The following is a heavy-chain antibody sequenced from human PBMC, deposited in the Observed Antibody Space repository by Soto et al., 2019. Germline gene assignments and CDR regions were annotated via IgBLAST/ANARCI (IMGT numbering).Heavy chain of an antibody. Sequence: GGSLRLSCAASGFTFSSYGMHWVRQAPGKGLEWVAVISYDGSNKYYADSVKSRFTISRDNSKNTLYLQMNSLRAEDTAVYYCAKGSSGYSIDYWGQGTLVTVSS. CDR2: ISYDGSNK. CDR1: GFTFSSYG. V-gene: IGHV3-30*18. J-gene: IGHJ4*02. CDR3: AKGSSGYSIDY. D-gene: IGHD3-22*01.